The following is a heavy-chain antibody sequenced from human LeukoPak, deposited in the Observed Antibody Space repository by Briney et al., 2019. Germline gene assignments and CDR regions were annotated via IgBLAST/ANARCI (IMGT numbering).Heavy chain of an antibody. Sequence: GGSLRLSCAASGFTVSSNYMSWVRQAPGKGLEWVANINEDGSEKYYLGSVEGRFTISRDNAKNSLYLEMSSLRAEDTAVYYCARDATRGGDFDYWGQGTLVTVSS. V-gene: IGHV3-7*01. CDR1: GFTVSSNY. CDR3: ARDATRGGDFDY. J-gene: IGHJ4*02. CDR2: INEDGSEK. D-gene: IGHD1-26*01.